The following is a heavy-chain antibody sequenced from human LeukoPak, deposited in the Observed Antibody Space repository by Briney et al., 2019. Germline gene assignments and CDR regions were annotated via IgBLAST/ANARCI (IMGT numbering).Heavy chain of an antibody. V-gene: IGHV3-74*01. Sequence: GGSLRLSCAASGFTFSSYWMHWGRQAPGKGLVWVSRINSDGSSTSYADSVKGRFTISRDNAKNTLYLQMNSLRAEDTAVYYCARPADYDYGFNSFHCWGQGTLVTVSS. CDR1: GFTFSSYW. CDR3: ARPADYDYGFNSFHC. CDR2: INSDGSST. J-gene: IGHJ4*02. D-gene: IGHD4-23*01.